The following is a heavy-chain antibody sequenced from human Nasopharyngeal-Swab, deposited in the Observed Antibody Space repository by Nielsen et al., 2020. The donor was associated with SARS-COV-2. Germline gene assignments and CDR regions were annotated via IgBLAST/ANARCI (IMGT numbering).Heavy chain of an antibody. CDR3: ARGDGDSSGWYTNGDYFDY. D-gene: IGHD6-19*01. Sequence: ASVKVSCKASGYTFTSYAMHWVRQAPGQRLEWMGRINAGNGNTKYSQKFQGRVTITKDTSASTAYMELSSLRSEDTAVYYCARGDGDSSGWYTNGDYFDYWGQGTLVTVSS. J-gene: IGHJ4*02. V-gene: IGHV1-3*01. CDR2: INAGNGNT. CDR1: GYTFTSYA.